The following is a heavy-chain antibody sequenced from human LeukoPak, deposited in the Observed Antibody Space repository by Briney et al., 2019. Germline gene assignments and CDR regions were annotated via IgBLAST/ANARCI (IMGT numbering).Heavy chain of an antibody. CDR2: ISSSSSYI. CDR1: GFTFSSYS. CDR3: ARVRFNYYDSGGYYVDY. Sequence: GGSLRLSCAASGFTFSSYSMNWVRQAPGKGLEWVSSISSSSSYIYYADSVKGRFTISRDNAKNSLYLQMNSLRAEDTAVYYCARVRFNYYDSGGYYVDYWGQGTLVTVSS. J-gene: IGHJ4*02. V-gene: IGHV3-21*01. D-gene: IGHD3-22*01.